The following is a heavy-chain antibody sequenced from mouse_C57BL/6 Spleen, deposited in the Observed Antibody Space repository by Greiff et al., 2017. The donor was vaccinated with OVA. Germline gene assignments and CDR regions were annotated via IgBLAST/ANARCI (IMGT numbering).Heavy chain of an antibody. J-gene: IGHJ2*01. CDR2: ISYDGSN. CDR1: GYSITSGYY. Sequence: EVQLQESGPGLVKPSQSLSLTCSVTGYSITSGYYWNWIRQFPGNKLEWMGYISYDGSNNYNPSLKNRISITRDTSKNQFFLKLNSVTTEDTATYYCARTGSSYVFDYWGQGTTLTVSS. D-gene: IGHD1-1*01. V-gene: IGHV3-6*01. CDR3: ARTGSSYVFDY.